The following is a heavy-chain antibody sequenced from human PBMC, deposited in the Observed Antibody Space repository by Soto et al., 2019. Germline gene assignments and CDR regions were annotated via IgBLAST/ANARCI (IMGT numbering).Heavy chain of an antibody. CDR2: IKGDGSGI. J-gene: IGHJ5*02. CDR3: ARAICSGGRCFLLDL. CDR1: GFIFSGYW. Sequence: EVQLLESGGGLVPPGGSLRLSCAASGFIFSGYWMHWVRQAPGKGLVWVSRIKGDGSGISYADSVKGRFTISRDNVKKTLYLQMNILRAEDTAVYYCARAICSGGRCFLLDLWGQGTLVTVSS. D-gene: IGHD2-15*01. V-gene: IGHV3-74*01.